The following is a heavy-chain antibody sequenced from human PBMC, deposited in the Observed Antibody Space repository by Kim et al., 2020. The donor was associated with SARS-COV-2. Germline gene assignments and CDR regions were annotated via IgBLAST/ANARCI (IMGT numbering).Heavy chain of an antibody. D-gene: IGHD6-13*01. J-gene: IGHJ3*02. Sequence: VSVKSRITITPDTSKNQFSLQLNSVTPEDTAVYYCARVIAAAGIGAFDIWGQGTMVTVSS. V-gene: IGHV6-1*01. CDR3: ARVIAAAGIGAFDI.